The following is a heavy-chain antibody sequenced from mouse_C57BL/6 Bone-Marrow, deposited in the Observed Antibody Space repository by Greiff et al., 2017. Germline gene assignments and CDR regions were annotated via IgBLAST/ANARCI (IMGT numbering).Heavy chain of an antibody. CDR1: GYTFTGYW. CDR3: AREARELWFAY. Sequence: VKLMESGAELMKPGASVKLSCKATGYTFTGYWIEWVKPRPGQGLEWIGEIDPSDSYTNYNQKFKGKSTLTVDKSSSTAYMQLSSLTSEDSAVYYCAREARELWFAYWGQGTLVTVSA. CDR2: IDPSDSYT. V-gene: IGHV1-69*01. J-gene: IGHJ3*01.